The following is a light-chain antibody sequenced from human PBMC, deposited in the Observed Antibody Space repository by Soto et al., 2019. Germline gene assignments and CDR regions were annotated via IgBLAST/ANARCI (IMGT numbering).Light chain of an antibody. CDR3: SSYAGSKNFV. Sequence: QSALTQPPSASGSPGQSVTISCTGTSSDVGGYNYVSWYQQHPGKAPKLMIYEVSKRPSGVPDRFSGSKSGNSASLTVSGLQAEDEADYYCSSYAGSKNFVFGTATKLTVL. V-gene: IGLV2-8*01. CDR2: EVS. J-gene: IGLJ1*01. CDR1: SSDVGGYNY.